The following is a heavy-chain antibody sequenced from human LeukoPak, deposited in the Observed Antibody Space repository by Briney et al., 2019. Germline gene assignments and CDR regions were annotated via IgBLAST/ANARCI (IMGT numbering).Heavy chain of an antibody. D-gene: IGHD6-13*01. CDR1: SGSISSSSYY. V-gene: IGHV4-39*01. CDR3: ARHGSSWYVDY. J-gene: IGHJ4*02. CDR2: IYYSGTT. Sequence: SETLSLTCTVSSGSISSSSYYCAWIRQPPGKGLEWIGNIYYSGTTYYNSSLKSRVTISVDTSKNQFSLKLSSVTAADTAVYYCARHGSSWYVDYWGQGTLVTVSS.